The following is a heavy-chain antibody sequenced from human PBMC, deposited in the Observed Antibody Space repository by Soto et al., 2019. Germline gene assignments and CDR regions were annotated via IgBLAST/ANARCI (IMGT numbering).Heavy chain of an antibody. CDR3: VRDPCDGIDV. Sequence: QVQLQESGPGLVRPSQTLSLDCSVTGGTISTGDNYWIWIRQSPGKGLQWIGYIYYTGNTYYNPSLESRVNISVDTSKNQCSLKLSSVTAADTAVYYCVRDPCDGIDVWGPGTTVTVAS. V-gene: IGHV4-30-4*01. CDR2: IYYTGNT. J-gene: IGHJ6*02. CDR1: GGTISTGDNY.